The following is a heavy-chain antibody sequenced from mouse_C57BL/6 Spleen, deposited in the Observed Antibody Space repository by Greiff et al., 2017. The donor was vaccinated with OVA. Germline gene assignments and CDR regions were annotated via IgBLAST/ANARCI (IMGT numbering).Heavy chain of an antibody. CDR1: GYTFTDYE. CDR2: IDPETGGT. J-gene: IGHJ2*01. Sequence: QVQLQQSGAELVRPGASVTLSCKASGYTFTDYEMHWVKQTPVHGLEWIGAIDPETGGTAYNQKFKGKAILTADNSASTAYMELRSLTSEDSAVYYCTRGGTGYYFDYWGQGTTLTVSS. V-gene: IGHV1-15*01. D-gene: IGHD4-1*01. CDR3: TRGGTGYYFDY.